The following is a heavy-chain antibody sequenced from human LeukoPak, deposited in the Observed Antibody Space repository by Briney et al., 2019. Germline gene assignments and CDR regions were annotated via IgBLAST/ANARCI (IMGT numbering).Heavy chain of an antibody. Sequence: GGSLRPSCAASGFTVSNFWMHWVRQAPGQGLVWVSRINSDGTSTNYADSVKGRLTIPRDNTKNTLYLQMNSLTVEDTAVYYCARETWSRGGDAFDIWGRGTMVTVSS. J-gene: IGHJ3*02. CDR2: INSDGTST. V-gene: IGHV3-74*01. CDR3: ARETWSRGGDAFDI. D-gene: IGHD3-10*01. CDR1: GFTVSNFW.